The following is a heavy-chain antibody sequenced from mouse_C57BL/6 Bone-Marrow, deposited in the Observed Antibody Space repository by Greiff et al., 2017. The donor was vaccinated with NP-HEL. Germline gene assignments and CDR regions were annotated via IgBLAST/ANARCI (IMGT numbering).Heavy chain of an antibody. CDR1: GYAFTNYL. J-gene: IGHJ2*01. Sequence: QVQLQQSGAELVRPGTSVKVSCKASGYAFTNYLIEWVKQRPGQGLEWIGVINPGSGGTNYNEKFKGKATLTADKSSSTAYMQLSSLTSEDSAVYCCARERNYYYYVGYFDYWGKGTTLTVSS. D-gene: IGHD1-1*01. CDR2: INPGSGGT. V-gene: IGHV1-54*01. CDR3: ARERNYYYYVGYFDY.